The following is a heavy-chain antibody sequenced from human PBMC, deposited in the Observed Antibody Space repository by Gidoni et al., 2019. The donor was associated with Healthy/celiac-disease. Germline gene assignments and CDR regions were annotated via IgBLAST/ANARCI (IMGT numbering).Heavy chain of an antibody. CDR2: ISWDGGST. J-gene: IGHJ6*03. D-gene: IGHD4-17*01. Sequence: EVQLVESGGVVVQPGGSLRLSCAASGFTFDDYTMHWVRQAPGKGLEWVSLISWDGGSTYYADSVKGRFTISRDNSKNSLYLQMNSLRTEDTALYYCAKDGAVYGDNPPNHYYYMDVWGKGTTVTVSS. CDR1: GFTFDDYT. CDR3: AKDGAVYGDNPPNHYYYMDV. V-gene: IGHV3-43*01.